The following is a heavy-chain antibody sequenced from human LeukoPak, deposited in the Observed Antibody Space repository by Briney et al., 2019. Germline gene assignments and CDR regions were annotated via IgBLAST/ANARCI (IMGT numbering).Heavy chain of an antibody. V-gene: IGHV3-7*03. CDR1: GFTFSSYW. J-gene: IGHJ4*02. Sequence: GGSLRLSCAASGFTFSSYWMSWVRQAPGKGLEWVANIKQDGSEKYYVDSVKGRFTISRDNAKNSLYLQMNNLRAEDTAVYYCSRLIIARTPYYFDFWGQGTLVTVSS. CDR3: SRLIIARTPYYFDF. D-gene: IGHD2/OR15-2a*01. CDR2: IKQDGSEK.